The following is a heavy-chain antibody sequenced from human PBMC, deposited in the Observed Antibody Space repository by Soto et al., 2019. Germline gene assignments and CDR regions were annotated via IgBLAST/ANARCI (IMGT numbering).Heavy chain of an antibody. D-gene: IGHD2-15*01. Sequence: QLQLQASGPGLVKPSETLSLTCTVSGVSIGSSDSYWVWIRQPPGKGLEWIGSIYYGGATYYNPSLNSRVTISVDMSNIMFSVHVITVTAADAAVYYCARRGMMLLPIWSQGTMVTVSS. CDR1: GVSIGSSDSY. CDR3: ARRGMMLLPI. V-gene: IGHV4-39*01. CDR2: IYYGGAT. J-gene: IGHJ3*01.